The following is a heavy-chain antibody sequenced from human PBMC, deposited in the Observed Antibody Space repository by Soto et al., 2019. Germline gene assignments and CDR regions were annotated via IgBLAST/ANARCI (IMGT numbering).Heavy chain of an antibody. J-gene: IGHJ4*02. CDR1: GYTFTSYA. D-gene: IGHD3-22*01. Sequence: ASVKVSCKASGYTFTSYAMHWVRQAPGQRLEWMGWINAGNGNTKYSQKFQGRVTITRDTSASTAYMELSSLRSEDTAVYYCAILNLGYYYDSSGYYPLWGQGTLVTVS. CDR3: AILNLGYYYDSSGYYPL. CDR2: INAGNGNT. V-gene: IGHV1-3*01.